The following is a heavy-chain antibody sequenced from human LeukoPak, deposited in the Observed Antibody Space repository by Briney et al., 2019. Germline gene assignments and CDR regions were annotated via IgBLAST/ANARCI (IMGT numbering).Heavy chain of an antibody. CDR2: IIPIFGTA. D-gene: IGHD6-13*01. CDR3: ARPGIAAAGTVSFDY. J-gene: IGHJ4*02. CDR1: RGTFSSYA. Sequence: SVKVSCXASRGTFSSYAISWVRQAHGQGLEWMAGIIPIFGTANYAQKFQGRVTITADESTSTAYMELSSLRSEDTAVYYCARPGIAAAGTVSFDYWGQGTLVTVSS. V-gene: IGHV1-69*13.